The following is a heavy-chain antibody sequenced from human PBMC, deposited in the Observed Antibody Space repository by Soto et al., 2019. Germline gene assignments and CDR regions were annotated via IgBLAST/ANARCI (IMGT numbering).Heavy chain of an antibody. CDR3: AGGRMGYYGSGSYGADY. V-gene: IGHV1-8*01. Sequence: QVQLVQSGAEVKKPGASVKVSCKASGYTFTSYDINWVRQATGQGLEWMGWMNPNSGNTGYAQKFQGRVTRIRNTSVSTAYMELSSRRSEDTAVYYCAGGRMGYYGSGSYGADYWGQGTLVTVSS. CDR2: MNPNSGNT. J-gene: IGHJ4*02. CDR1: GYTFTSYD. D-gene: IGHD3-10*01.